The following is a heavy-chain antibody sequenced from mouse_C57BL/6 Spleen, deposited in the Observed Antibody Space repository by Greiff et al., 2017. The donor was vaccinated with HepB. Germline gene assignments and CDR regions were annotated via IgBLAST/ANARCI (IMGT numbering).Heavy chain of an antibody. V-gene: IGHV5-4*01. CDR1: GFTFSSYA. D-gene: IGHD2-4*01. CDR2: ISDGGSYT. CDR3: AREDYDYDVYFDV. J-gene: IGHJ1*03. Sequence: EVHLVESGGGLVKPGGSLKLSCAASGFTFSSYAMSWVRQTPEKRLEWVATISDGGSYTYYPDNVKGRFTISRDNAKNNLYLQMSHLKSEDTAMYYCAREDYDYDVYFDVWGTGTTVTVSS.